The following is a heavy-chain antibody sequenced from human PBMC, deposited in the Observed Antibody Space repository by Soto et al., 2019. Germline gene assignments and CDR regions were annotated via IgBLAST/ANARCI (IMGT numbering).Heavy chain of an antibody. J-gene: IGHJ4*02. D-gene: IGHD3-22*01. Sequence: SVKVSCKASGGTFSSDAISWVRQAPGQGLEWMGGIIPIFGTANYAQKFQGRVTITADESTSTAYMELSSLRSEDTAVYYCATPSPGYYYDSSGQFDYWGQGTLVTVSS. V-gene: IGHV1-69*13. CDR3: ATPSPGYYYDSSGQFDY. CDR2: IIPIFGTA. CDR1: GGTFSSDA.